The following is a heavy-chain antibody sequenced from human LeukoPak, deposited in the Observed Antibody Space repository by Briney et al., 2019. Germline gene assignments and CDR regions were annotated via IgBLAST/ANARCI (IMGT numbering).Heavy chain of an antibody. CDR1: GGSISSYY. CDR2: ISYSGST. CDR3: ARYVWGSYPTFEDY. V-gene: IGHV4-59*01. D-gene: IGHD3-16*02. J-gene: IGHJ4*02. Sequence: SETLSLTCTVSGGSISSYYWSWIRQPPGKGLEWIGYISYSGSTDYNPSLKSRVTISVDTSKNQFSLKLSSVTAADTAVYYCARYVWGSYPTFEDYWGQGTLVTVSS.